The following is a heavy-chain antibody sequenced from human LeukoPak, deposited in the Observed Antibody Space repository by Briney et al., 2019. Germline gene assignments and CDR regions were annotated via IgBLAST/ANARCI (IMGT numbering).Heavy chain of an antibody. CDR3: AKTRGSGPFDY. Sequence: GGSLRLSCAASGFIFSSYGMSWVRQAPGKGLEWVSAISGSGGSTYYADSVKGRFTISRDNSKNTLYLQMNNLRAEDTAVYYCAKTRGSGPFDYWGQGTLVTVSS. CDR1: GFIFSSYG. D-gene: IGHD3-10*01. CDR2: ISGSGGST. J-gene: IGHJ4*02. V-gene: IGHV3-23*01.